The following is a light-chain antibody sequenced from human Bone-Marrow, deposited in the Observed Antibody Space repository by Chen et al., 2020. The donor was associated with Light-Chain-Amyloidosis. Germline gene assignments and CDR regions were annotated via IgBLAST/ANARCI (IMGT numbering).Light chain of an antibody. CDR3: QVWDRSSDRPV. Sequence: SYVLTQPSSVSVAPGQTATIACGGNNIGSTSVYWYQQTPGQVPLLVLYDDSDRPSGLPERLSGSNSGNTATLTIRRGEAGDEADYYCQVWDRSSDRPVFGGGTKLTVL. CDR2: DDS. J-gene: IGLJ3*02. CDR1: NIGSTS. V-gene: IGLV3-21*02.